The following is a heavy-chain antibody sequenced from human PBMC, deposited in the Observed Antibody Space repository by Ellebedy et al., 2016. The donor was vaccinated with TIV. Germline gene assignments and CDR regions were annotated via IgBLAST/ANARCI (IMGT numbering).Heavy chain of an antibody. Sequence: GESLKISCAASGFTFSSYGMHWVRQAPGKGLEWVAVIWYDGSNKYYADSVKGRFTISRDNSKNTLYLQMNSLRAEDTAVYYCARDRVSSGWPTNPYIWGQGTMVTVSS. V-gene: IGHV3-33*08. CDR3: ARDRVSSGWPTNPYI. J-gene: IGHJ3*02. CDR2: IWYDGSNK. D-gene: IGHD6-19*01. CDR1: GFTFSSYG.